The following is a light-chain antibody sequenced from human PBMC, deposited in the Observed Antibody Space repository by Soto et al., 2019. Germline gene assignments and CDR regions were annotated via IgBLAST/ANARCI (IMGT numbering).Light chain of an antibody. J-gene: IGKJ4*01. CDR1: QSVSSSY. CDR2: GAS. V-gene: IGKV3-20*01. Sequence: EIVLTQSPGTLSLSPGERATLSCRASQSVSSSYLAWYQQKPGQAPRLLIYGASSRATGIPDRFSGSGSGTDFTLTISRLEPXXXAVYYCQQYGSSPLLTFGGGTKVEIK. CDR3: QQYGSSPLLT.